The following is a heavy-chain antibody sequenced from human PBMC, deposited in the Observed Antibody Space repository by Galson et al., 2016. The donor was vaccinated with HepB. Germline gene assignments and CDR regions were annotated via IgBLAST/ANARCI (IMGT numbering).Heavy chain of an antibody. J-gene: IGHJ3*02. CDR2: IYPGDSDT. CDR3: ARGGGFGYYKILTGWPTITFEI. Sequence: QSGAEVKKPGESLRISCKGSGYSFSTYWIGWVRQMPGKGLEWMGIIYPGDSDTRYGPAFQGQVSISADKSISTAYLRWNSLKASDTAMYYCARGGGFGYYKILTGWPTITFEIWGQGTKVTVSS. CDR1: GYSFSTYW. D-gene: IGHD3-9*01. V-gene: IGHV5-51*01.